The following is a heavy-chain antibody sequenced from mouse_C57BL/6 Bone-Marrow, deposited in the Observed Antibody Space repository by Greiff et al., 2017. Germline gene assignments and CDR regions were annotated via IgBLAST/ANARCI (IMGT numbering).Heavy chain of an antibody. Sequence: QVQLKASGPGLVAPSQSLSITCTVSGFSLTSYAISWVRQPPGKGLEWLGVIWTGGGTNYNSALKSRRSISKDNAKSQVCLKMNRLQTVDTARYYCARKGQGAMDYWGQGTSVTVSS. CDR1: GFSLTSYA. CDR2: IWTGGGT. V-gene: IGHV2-9-1*01. J-gene: IGHJ4*01. CDR3: ARKGQGAMDY.